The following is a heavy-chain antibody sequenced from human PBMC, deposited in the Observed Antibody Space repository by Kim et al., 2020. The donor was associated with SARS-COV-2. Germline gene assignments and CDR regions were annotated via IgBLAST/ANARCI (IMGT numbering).Heavy chain of an antibody. D-gene: IGHD3-22*01. CDR1: GFTFSNYW. Sequence: GGSLRLSCVASGFTFSNYWMHWVRQPPGKGLEWVSQMNSDGSSTTYADSVKGRFTISRDNAKSTLYLQMNSLRAEDTALYYCSRAITLISGAYWGQGTLV. CDR2: MNSDGSST. J-gene: IGHJ4*02. V-gene: IGHV3-74*01. CDR3: SRAITLISGAY.